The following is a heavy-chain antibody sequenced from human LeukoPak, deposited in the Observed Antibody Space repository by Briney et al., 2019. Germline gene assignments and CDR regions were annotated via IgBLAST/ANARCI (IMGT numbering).Heavy chain of an antibody. J-gene: IGHJ4*02. Sequence: GGSLRLSCAASEFTFSSYAMSWVRQAPGKGLEWVSAISGSGSSTYYADSVKGRFTIFRDNSKNTLYLQMNSLRAEDTALYYCAKRDGYNSNPLKDWGQGTLVTVSS. V-gene: IGHV3-23*01. CDR2: ISGSGSST. D-gene: IGHD5-24*01. CDR1: EFTFSSYA. CDR3: AKRDGYNSNPLKD.